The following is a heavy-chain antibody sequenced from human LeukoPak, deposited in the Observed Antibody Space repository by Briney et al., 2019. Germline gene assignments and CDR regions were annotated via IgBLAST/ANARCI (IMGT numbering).Heavy chain of an antibody. CDR1: GGSISSGTYY. CDR2: IYYSGST. CDR3: ARGRTFDN. V-gene: IGHV4-39*07. Sequence: LETLSLTCIVSGGSISSGTYYWGWIRQPPGRGLEWIGSIYYSGSTYYNPSLKSRVTISVDTSKNQFSLRLSSVTAADTAVYYCARGRTFDNWGQGTLVTVSS. J-gene: IGHJ4*02.